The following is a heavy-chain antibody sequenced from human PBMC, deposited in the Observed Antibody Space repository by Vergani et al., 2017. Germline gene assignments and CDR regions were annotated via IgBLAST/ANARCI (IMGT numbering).Heavy chain of an antibody. J-gene: IGHJ3*02. V-gene: IGHV1-69*04. CDR2: IIPILGIA. CDR1: GGTFSSYA. D-gene: IGHD3-9*01. CDR3: ARDFILTGYYITPWSAFDI. Sequence: QVQLVQSGAEVKKPGSSVKVSCKASGGTFSSYAISWVRQAPGQGLEWMGRIIPILGIANYAQKFQGRVTITADKSTSTAYMELSSLRSEDTAVYYCARDFILTGYYITPWSAFDIWGQGTMVTVSS.